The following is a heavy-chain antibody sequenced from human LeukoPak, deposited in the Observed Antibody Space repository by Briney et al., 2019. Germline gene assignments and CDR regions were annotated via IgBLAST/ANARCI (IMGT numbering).Heavy chain of an antibody. CDR3: ARYSSGWYGDNWFDP. CDR1: GFTFSSYW. D-gene: IGHD6-19*01. V-gene: IGHV3-7*01. Sequence: GGSLRLSCAASGFTFSSYWMSWVRQAPGKGLEWVANIKQDGSEKYYVDSVKGRFTISRDNAKNSLYPQMNSLRAEDTAVYCARYSSGWYGDNWFDPWGQGTLVTVSS. CDR2: IKQDGSEK. J-gene: IGHJ5*02.